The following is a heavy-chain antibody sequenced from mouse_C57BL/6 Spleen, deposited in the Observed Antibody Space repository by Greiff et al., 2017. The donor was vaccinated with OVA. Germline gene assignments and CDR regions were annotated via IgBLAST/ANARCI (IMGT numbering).Heavy chain of an antibody. CDR1: GYSITSGYY. J-gene: IGHJ2*01. V-gene: IGHV3-6*01. D-gene: IGHD1-1*01. CDR2: ISYDGSN. CDR3: ARRPYGSSLYYFDY. Sequence: EVQLVESGPGLVKPSQSLSLTCSVTGYSITSGYYWNWIRQFPGNKLEWMGYISYDGSNNYNPSLKNRISITRDTSKNQFFLKLNSVTTEDTATYYCARRPYGSSLYYFDYWGQGTTLTVSS.